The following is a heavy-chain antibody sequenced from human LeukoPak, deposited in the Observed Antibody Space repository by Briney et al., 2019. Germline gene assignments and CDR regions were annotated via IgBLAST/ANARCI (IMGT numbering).Heavy chain of an antibody. Sequence: GGSLRLSCATSGFTFSDYYMSWVRQAPGKGLEWVSVIYSGGSTYYADSVKGRFTISRDNSKNTLYLQMNSLRAEDTAVYYCATTSLYDSSGYTFDYWGQGTLVTVSS. V-gene: IGHV3-53*01. D-gene: IGHD3-22*01. J-gene: IGHJ4*02. CDR3: ATTSLYDSSGYTFDY. CDR1: GFTFSDYY. CDR2: IYSGGST.